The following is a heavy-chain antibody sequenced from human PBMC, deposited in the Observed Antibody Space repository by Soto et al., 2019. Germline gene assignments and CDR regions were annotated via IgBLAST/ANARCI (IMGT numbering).Heavy chain of an antibody. V-gene: IGHV4-59*11. CDR3: ARVIQSSSYDY. D-gene: IGHD2-2*01. Sequence: QVQLQESGPGLVKPSETLSLTCTVSGGSISDHYWSWIRQPPGRGLEWIGYIHHSGSTTYNPSLKSRVTISDDSSKNQVSLKLTSVTAADTAVYYCARVIQSSSYDYWGQGTLVTVSS. CDR1: GGSISDHY. CDR2: IHHSGST. J-gene: IGHJ4*02.